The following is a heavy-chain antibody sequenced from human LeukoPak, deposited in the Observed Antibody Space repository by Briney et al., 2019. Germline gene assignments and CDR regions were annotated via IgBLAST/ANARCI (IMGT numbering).Heavy chain of an antibody. Sequence: GGSLRLSCSASGFTFSSYAMHWVRQAPGKGLEYVSSISNDGRNTYYADSVKGRFTISRDNSKNTLYLQMSSLRAEDTAVYYCAKGKYYFDYWGQGTLVTVSS. D-gene: IGHD3-10*01. CDR3: AKGKYYFDY. J-gene: IGHJ4*02. CDR1: GFTFSSYA. V-gene: IGHV3-64D*06. CDR2: ISNDGRNT.